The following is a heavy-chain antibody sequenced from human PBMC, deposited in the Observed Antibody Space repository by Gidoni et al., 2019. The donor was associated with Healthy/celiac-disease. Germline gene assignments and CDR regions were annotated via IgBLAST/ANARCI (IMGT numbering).Heavy chain of an antibody. CDR2: MNPNSGNT. CDR3: ARASAMDMSYGMDV. CDR1: GYTFTSYD. J-gene: IGHJ6*02. V-gene: IGHV1-8*01. D-gene: IGHD2-2*03. Sequence: QVQLVQSGAEVKKPGASVKVSCKASGYTFTSYDINWVRQATGQGLEWMGWMNPNSGNTGYAQKFQGRVTMTRNTSISTAYRELSSLRSEDTAVYYCARASAMDMSYGMDVWGQGTTVTVSS.